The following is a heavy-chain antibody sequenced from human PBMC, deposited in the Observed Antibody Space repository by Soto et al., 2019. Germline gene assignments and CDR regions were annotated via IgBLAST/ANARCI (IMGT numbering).Heavy chain of an antibody. J-gene: IGHJ1*01. CDR1: VYTFTSYY. D-gene: IGHD2-15*01. Sequence: ASVKVSCKASVYTFTSYYMHWVRQAPGQGLEWMGIINPSGGSTSYAQKFQGRVTMTRDTSTSTVYMELSSLRSEDTAVYYCARAFPCSGGSCYSGEYFHHWGQGTLVTVSS. CDR3: ARAFPCSGGSCYSGEYFHH. V-gene: IGHV1-46*01. CDR2: INPSGGST.